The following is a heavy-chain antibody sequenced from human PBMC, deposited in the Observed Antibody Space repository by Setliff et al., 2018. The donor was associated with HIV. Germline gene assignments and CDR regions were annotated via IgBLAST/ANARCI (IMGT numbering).Heavy chain of an antibody. V-gene: IGHV1-69*13. J-gene: IGHJ5*02. CDR2: TIPFSGTS. CDR1: GGSFSSYA. CDR3: ARDPQQWLGPNWFDP. D-gene: IGHD6-19*01. Sequence: GASVKVSCKASGGSFSSYAISWVRQAPGQGLEWMGGTIPFSGTSSYAQKFQGRVTISADQSTSIAYMQLSSLRSEDTAVYYCARDPQQWLGPNWFDPWGQGTLVTVSS.